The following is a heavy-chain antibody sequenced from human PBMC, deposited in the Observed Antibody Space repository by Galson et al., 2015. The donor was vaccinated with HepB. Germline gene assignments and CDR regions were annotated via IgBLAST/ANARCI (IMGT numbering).Heavy chain of an antibody. CDR2: INPDTGGT. Sequence: SVKVSCKASGYSFTAYYMHWVRQAPGQGLEWMGLINPDTGGTMYAQNFQGRVTMTRDTSISSPYMELSRLTSDDTAVYYCASMSAATGFWGQGTLVTVSS. D-gene: IGHD3-10*02. J-gene: IGHJ4*02. V-gene: IGHV1-2*02. CDR1: GYSFTAYY. CDR3: ASMSAATGF.